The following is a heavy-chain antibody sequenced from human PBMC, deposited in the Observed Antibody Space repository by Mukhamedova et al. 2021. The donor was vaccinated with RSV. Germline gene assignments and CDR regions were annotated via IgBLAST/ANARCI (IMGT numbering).Heavy chain of an antibody. CDR2: LSSSGRYI. J-gene: IGHJ6*01. Sequence: NWVRQAPGKGLEWVSTLSSSGRYIYYADSVEGRFTISRDNAKNSLHLQMNSLRAEDTAVYYCARGLKRITMIVRLDPPGLYGMDV. D-gene: IGHD3-22*01. V-gene: IGHV3-21*01. CDR3: ARGLKRITMIVRLDPPGLYGMDV.